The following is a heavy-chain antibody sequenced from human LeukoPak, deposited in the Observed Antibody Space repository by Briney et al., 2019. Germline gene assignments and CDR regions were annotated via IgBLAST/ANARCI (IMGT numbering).Heavy chain of an antibody. V-gene: IGHV4-59*01. Sequence: SETLSLTCTVSGGSISNYYWSWIRQPPGKGLEWIGYIYYSGITNYNPSLGGRVTISVDTSKNQFSLRLNSVTAADTAVYYCARSRAFNSGAFDPWGQGSLVTVSS. J-gene: IGHJ5*02. CDR1: GGSISNYY. CDR3: ARSRAFNSGAFDP. CDR2: IYYSGIT. D-gene: IGHD1-26*01.